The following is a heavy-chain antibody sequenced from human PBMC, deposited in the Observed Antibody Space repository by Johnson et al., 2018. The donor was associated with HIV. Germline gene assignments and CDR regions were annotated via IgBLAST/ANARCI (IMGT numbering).Heavy chain of an antibody. CDR2: INWNGGST. CDR3: ASQVRGLRLGVDAFDI. D-gene: IGHD3-16*01. J-gene: IGHJ3*02. V-gene: IGHV3-20*04. Sequence: VQLVESGGGLVQPGGSLRLSCAASGLSFDDYGMSWVRQAPGKGLEWVSGINWNGGSTGYTDSVKGRFSISRDNAKNSLFLQMNKLRAEDTAVYFCASQVRGLRLGVDAFDIWGQGTMVTVSS. CDR1: GLSFDDYG.